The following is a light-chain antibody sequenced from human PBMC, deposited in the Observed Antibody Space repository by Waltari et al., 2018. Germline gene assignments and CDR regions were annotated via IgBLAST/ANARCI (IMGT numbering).Light chain of an antibody. CDR1: QSLLYSSNNKNY. V-gene: IGKV4-1*01. CDR2: WAS. Sequence: DIVMTQSPDSLAVSLGERATINCKSSQSLLYSSNNKNYLAWYQQKPGQPPKLLIYWASTREAGVPDRFRGSGSGTDFTLTISSLQAEDVAVYYCQQYYSTPRTFGGGTKVEIK. J-gene: IGKJ4*02. CDR3: QQYYSTPRT.